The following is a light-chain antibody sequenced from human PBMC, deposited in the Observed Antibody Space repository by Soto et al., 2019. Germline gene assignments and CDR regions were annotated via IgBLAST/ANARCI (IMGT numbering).Light chain of an antibody. CDR1: SGHCGDDDY. CDR3: SSFTTNTSVI. J-gene: IGLJ2*01. CDR2: DVS. V-gene: IGLV2-14*03. Sequence: QSALTQPASVSGSPGQSITISCTGTSGHCGDDDYVSWYQQHPDKAPKLIIYDVSDRPSGVSNRFSGSKSGNTASLTISGLQAEDEADYYCSSFTTNTSVIFGGGTKLTVL.